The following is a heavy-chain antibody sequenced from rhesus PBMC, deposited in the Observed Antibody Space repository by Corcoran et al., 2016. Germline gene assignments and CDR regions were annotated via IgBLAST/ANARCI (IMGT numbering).Heavy chain of an antibody. V-gene: IGHV4-169*02. CDR2: IYGSGSST. CDR3: ASLRGYSGYSLGYFDY. J-gene: IGHJ4*01. Sequence: QLQLQESGPGLVKPSETLSVTCAVSGGSISSSYWSWIRQAPGKGLEGVGYIYGSGSSTNYNPSLKSRVTLSVDTSKNQLSLKLSSVTAADTAVYYCASLRGYSGYSLGYFDYWGQGVLVTVSS. D-gene: IGHD5-42*01. CDR1: GGSISSSY.